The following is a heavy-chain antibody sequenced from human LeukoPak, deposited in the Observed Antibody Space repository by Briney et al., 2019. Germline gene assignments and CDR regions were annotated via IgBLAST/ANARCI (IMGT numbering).Heavy chain of an antibody. V-gene: IGHV4-39*07. CDR2: ISHSGST. Sequence: SETLSLTCTVSGGSISKSSYYWGWIRQPPGKGLEWIGYISHSGSTSYNPSRKSRVTISVDRSKDQFSLQLTSVTAADTAVYYCARGGYCSGGDCSLGAFDIWGQGAMVTVSS. CDR1: GGSISKSSYY. J-gene: IGHJ3*02. CDR3: ARGGYCSGGDCSLGAFDI. D-gene: IGHD2-15*01.